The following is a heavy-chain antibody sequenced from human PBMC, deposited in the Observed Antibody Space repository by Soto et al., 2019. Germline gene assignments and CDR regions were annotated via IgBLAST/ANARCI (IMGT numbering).Heavy chain of an antibody. CDR1: GYSFTSYW. D-gene: IGHD3-3*01. V-gene: IGHV5-51*01. CDR2: IYPGDSDT. J-gene: IGHJ6*03. Sequence: GESLKISCKGSGYSFTSYWIGWVRQMPGKGLEWMGIIYPGDSDTRYSPSFQGQVTISADKSISTAYLQWSSLKASDTAMYYCARLNLWSGRYYYYYMDVWGKGTTVTVSS. CDR3: ARLNLWSGRYYYYYMDV.